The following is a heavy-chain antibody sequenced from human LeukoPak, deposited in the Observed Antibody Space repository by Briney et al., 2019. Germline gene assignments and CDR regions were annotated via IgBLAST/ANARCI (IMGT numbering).Heavy chain of an antibody. D-gene: IGHD3-10*01. Sequence: SVKVSCKASGGTFSSYAISWVRQAPGQGLEWMGRIIPILGIANYAQKFQGRVTITADKSTSTAYMELSSLRSEDTAVYYCARGLAMVRGVIGHWGQGTLVTVSS. J-gene: IGHJ4*02. CDR3: ARGLAMVRGVIGH. CDR1: GGTFSSYA. V-gene: IGHV1-69*04. CDR2: IIPILGIA.